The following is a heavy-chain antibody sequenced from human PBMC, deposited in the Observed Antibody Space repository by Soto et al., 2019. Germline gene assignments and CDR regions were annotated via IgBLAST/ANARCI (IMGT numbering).Heavy chain of an antibody. CDR1: GFTFDYYA. D-gene: IGHD2-15*01. V-gene: IGHV3-9*01. Sequence: GGSLRLSGAASGFTFDYYAMHWVRQAPGKGLEGVSVISWNSASIGYADSVKGRFTISRDNAKNSMNLKMKSLRAEDTALYYCAKDMNGIYYFDYWGQGTLVTVSS. J-gene: IGHJ4*02. CDR3: AKDMNGIYYFDY. CDR2: ISWNSASI.